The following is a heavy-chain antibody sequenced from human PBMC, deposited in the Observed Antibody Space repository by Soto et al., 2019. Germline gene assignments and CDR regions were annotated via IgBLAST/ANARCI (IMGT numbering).Heavy chain of an antibody. V-gene: IGHV5-51*01. CDR1: AYRFTAYR. CDR3: ARRDISGYPDY. Sequence: PGESLKITWMPSAYRFTAYRIGWVRQMPGKGLEWMGIIYPLNSDTRSSPSYQGQVTLSADKSISTAYLQWSSLKASYTAIYDCARRDISGYPDYWGPGTLQTVSS. J-gene: IGHJ4*02. CDR2: IYPLNSDT. D-gene: IGHD3-22*01.